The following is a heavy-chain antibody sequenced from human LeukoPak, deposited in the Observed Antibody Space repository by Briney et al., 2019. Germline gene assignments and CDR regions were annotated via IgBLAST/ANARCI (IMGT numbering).Heavy chain of an antibody. CDR1: GGSISSLY. V-gene: IGHV4-59*08. CDR3: ARHRAYSSSSPFDY. Sequence: SEPLSLTCSVSGGSISSLYWRWIRQPPGKGLVWIGYIYYTGSTNYNPSLKSRVTMFVDMFKNQFSLRLSSVTAADTAVYYCARHRAYSSSSPFDYWGQGTLVTVSS. CDR2: IYYTGST. J-gene: IGHJ4*02. D-gene: IGHD6-6*01.